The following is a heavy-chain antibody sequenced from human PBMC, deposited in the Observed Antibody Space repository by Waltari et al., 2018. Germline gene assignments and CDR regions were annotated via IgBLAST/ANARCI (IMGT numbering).Heavy chain of an antibody. CDR1: GYTFTSYD. V-gene: IGHV1-8*01. Sequence: QVQLVQSGAEVKKPGASVKVSCKASGYTFTSYDINWVGQANGQGLAWMGWMNPNSGNTGCAKKFQGRVTMTRHTSISTAYMELSSLRSEDTAVYYCARDRDSSGPDYWGQGTLVTVSS. CDR2: MNPNSGNT. D-gene: IGHD3-22*01. J-gene: IGHJ4*02. CDR3: ARDRDSSGPDY.